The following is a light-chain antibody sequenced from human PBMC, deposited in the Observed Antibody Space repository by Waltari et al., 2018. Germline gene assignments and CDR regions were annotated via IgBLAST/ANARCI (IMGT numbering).Light chain of an antibody. CDR2: AAS. J-gene: IGKJ2*01. CDR1: PSVRTY. CDR3: QQSDNLPYT. Sequence: DIQMTQSPSSLSASVQDSVTITCRASPSVRTYLNWYPQKAGKAPKVLIYAASSLESGVPSRFSGSGSGTQFTLTISSLQPEDFATYYCQQSDNLPYTFGQGTKLEIK. V-gene: IGKV1-39*01.